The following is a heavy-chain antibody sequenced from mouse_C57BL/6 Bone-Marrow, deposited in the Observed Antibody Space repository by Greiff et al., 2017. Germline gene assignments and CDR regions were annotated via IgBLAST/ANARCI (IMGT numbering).Heavy chain of an antibody. V-gene: IGHV1-69*01. D-gene: IGHD1-1*01. CDR3: AREGAITTVVDWYVDV. CDR2: IDPSDSYT. CDR1: GYTFTSYW. J-gene: IGHJ1*03. Sequence: VQLQQPGAELVMPGASVKLSCKASGYTFTSYWMHWVKQRPGQGLEWMGEIDPSDSYTNYNQKFKGKSTLTVDKSSSTAYLQLSSLTSTDSAVYYCAREGAITTVVDWYVDVWGRGTTVTVTA.